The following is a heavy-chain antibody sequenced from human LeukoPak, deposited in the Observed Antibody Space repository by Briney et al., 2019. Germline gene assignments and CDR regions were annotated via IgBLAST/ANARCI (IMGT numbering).Heavy chain of an antibody. V-gene: IGHV1-18*01. CDR3: ARGGTTGTTRGGAFDI. J-gene: IGHJ3*02. CDR1: GYTFTSYG. CDR2: ISAYNGNT. Sequence: ASVKVSCKASGYTFTSYGISWVRQAPGQGLEWMGWISAYNGNTNYAQKLQGRVTMTTDTSTSTAYMELRSLRSDDAAVYYCARGGTTGTTRGGAFDIWGQGTMVTVSS. D-gene: IGHD1-1*01.